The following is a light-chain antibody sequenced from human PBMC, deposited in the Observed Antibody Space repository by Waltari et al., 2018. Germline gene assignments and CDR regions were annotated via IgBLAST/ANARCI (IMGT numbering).Light chain of an antibody. CDR2: EVS. Sequence: QSALTQSPSASGSPGQSVTISCTGISSDVGDYNYVSRYQQPPGKAPNVMIYEVSKRPSGVPDRFSGSKSGNTASLTVSGLQAEDEADYYCSSYAGSNNFVVFGGGTKLTVL. V-gene: IGLV2-8*01. CDR3: SSYAGSNNFVV. J-gene: IGLJ2*01. CDR1: SSDVGDYNY.